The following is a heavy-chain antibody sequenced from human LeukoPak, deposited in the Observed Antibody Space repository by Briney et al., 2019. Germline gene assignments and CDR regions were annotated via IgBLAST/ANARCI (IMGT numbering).Heavy chain of an antibody. CDR3: ARDVRDGYNYGAHYFDY. J-gene: IGHJ4*02. CDR2: IYTSGST. V-gene: IGHV4-4*07. Sequence: PSETLSLTCTVSGGSISSYYWSWIRQPAGKGLEWIGRIYTSGSTNYNPSLKSRVTMSVDTSKNQFSLKLKLSSVTAADTAVYYCARDVRDGYNYGAHYFDYWGQGTLVTVSS. CDR1: GGSISSYY. D-gene: IGHD5-24*01.